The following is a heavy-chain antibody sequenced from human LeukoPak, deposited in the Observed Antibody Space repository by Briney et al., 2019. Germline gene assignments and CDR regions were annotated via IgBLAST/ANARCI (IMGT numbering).Heavy chain of an antibody. CDR1: GFTFRNYW. V-gene: IGHV3-7*01. CDR3: ATRRCSSTSCFFDY. CDR2: IKQDGSEK. Sequence: GGSLRLSCAASGFTFRNYWMSWVRQAPGKGPEWVANIKQDGSEKYYVDSVEGRFTVSRDNAKNSLYLQMSSLRAEDTAVYYCATRRCSSTSCFFDYWGQGTLVTVSS. D-gene: IGHD2-2*01. J-gene: IGHJ4*02.